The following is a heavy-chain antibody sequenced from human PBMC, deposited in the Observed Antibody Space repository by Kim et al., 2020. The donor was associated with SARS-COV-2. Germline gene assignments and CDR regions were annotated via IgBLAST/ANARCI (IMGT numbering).Heavy chain of an antibody. Sequence: SETLSLTCAVYGGSFSGYYWSWIRQPPGKGLEWIGEINHSGSTNYNPSLKSRVTISVDTSKNQFSLKLSSVTAADTAVYYCARGLVEMATISHFDYWGQGTLVTVSS. V-gene: IGHV4-34*01. J-gene: IGHJ4*02. D-gene: IGHD5-12*01. CDR1: GGSFSGYY. CDR3: ARGLVEMATISHFDY. CDR2: INHSGST.